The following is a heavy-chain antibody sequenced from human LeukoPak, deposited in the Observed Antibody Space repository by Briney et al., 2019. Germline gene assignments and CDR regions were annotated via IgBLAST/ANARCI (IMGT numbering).Heavy chain of an antibody. D-gene: IGHD4-17*01. CDR2: IRYDGSDK. CDR1: GFTFSSYA. V-gene: IGHV3-30*18. J-gene: IGHJ5*01. Sequence: GTSLRLSCAASGFTFSSYAMHWVRQAPGEGLEWVAVIRYDGSDKYYGDSVKGRFTISRDNSKNTLYLQMNSLRPEDTAVYYCAKDWALYRDYVAYFESWGQGTLVTVSS. CDR3: AKDWALYRDYVAYFES.